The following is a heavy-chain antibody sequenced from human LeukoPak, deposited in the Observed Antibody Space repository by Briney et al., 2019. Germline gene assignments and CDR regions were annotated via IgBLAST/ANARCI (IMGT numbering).Heavy chain of an antibody. V-gene: IGHV3-48*01. CDR3: AKPWLHENYYFDY. Sequence: PGGSLRLSCAASGFTFSSYSMNWVRQAPGEGLEWVSYISSLSGTIYYADSVKGRFTISRDNSKNTLYPQMNSLRAEDTAVYYCAKPWLHENYYFDYWGQGTLVTVSS. CDR1: GFTFSSYS. CDR2: ISSLSGTI. J-gene: IGHJ4*02. D-gene: IGHD5-24*01.